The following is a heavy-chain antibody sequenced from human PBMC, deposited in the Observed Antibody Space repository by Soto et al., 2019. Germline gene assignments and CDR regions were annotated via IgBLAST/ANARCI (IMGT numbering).Heavy chain of an antibody. CDR1: GFTFSSYW. CDR2: IKQDGSEQ. CDR3: ARDVWSSQRRLYYYYGMDV. Sequence: EVQLVESGGGLVQPGGSLRLSCAGSGFTFSSYWMTWVRQAPGKGLEWVANIKQDGSEQYYGDSLKGRFTISRDNAKNSSFLQMNSLTADDTAVYYCARDVWSSQRRLYYYYGMDVWGQGTTVTVSS. J-gene: IGHJ6*02. V-gene: IGHV3-7*01. D-gene: IGHD2-8*02.